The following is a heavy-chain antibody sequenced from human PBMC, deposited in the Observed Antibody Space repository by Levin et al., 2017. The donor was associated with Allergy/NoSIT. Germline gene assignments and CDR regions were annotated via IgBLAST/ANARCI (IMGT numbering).Heavy chain of an antibody. J-gene: IGHJ4*02. V-gene: IGHV3-7*01. Sequence: AGGSLRLSCAASGFTFSSYWMSWVRQAPGKGLEWVANIKQDGSEKYYVDSVKGRFTISRDNAKNSLYLQMNSLRAEDTAVYYCARDRGYGGYSSGWNWGYWGQGTLVTVSS. CDR3: ARDRGYGGYSSGWNWGY. CDR2: IKQDGSEK. D-gene: IGHD6-19*01. CDR1: GFTFSSYW.